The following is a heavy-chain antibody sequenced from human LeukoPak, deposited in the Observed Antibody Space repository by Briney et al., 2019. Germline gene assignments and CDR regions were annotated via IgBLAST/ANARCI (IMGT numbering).Heavy chain of an antibody. J-gene: IGHJ6*02. CDR2: INPNSGVT. CDR3: ARVEVGWLEEYEPKGMDV. V-gene: IGHV1-2*02. D-gene: IGHD5-12*01. CDR1: GFAFAAYY. Sequence: ASVKVSCKASGFAFAAYYIHWVRQAPGHGLEWMGSINPNSGVTNHAPKFQGSVTMTSDTSVTTAYMELSSLRSDDTAVYYCARVEVGWLEEYEPKGMDVWGQGTTVIVS.